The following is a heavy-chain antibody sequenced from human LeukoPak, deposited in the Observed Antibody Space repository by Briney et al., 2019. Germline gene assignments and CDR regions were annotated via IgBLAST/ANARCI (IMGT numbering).Heavy chain of an antibody. V-gene: IGHV4-59*01. CDR2: FYYSGST. D-gene: IGHD6-13*01. CDR1: GGSISSYY. CDR3: ARASSSWYATGRIDY. J-gene: IGHJ4*02. Sequence: SETLSLTCTVSGGSISSYYWSWIRQPPGKGLEWIGYFYYSGSTNYNPSLKSRVTILVDTSKNQFSLKLSSVTAADTAVYYCARASSSWYATGRIDYWGQGTLVTVSS.